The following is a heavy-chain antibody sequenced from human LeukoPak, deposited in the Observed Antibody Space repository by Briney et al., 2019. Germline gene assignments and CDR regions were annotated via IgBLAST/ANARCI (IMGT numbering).Heavy chain of an antibody. J-gene: IGHJ3*02. CDR1: GFTVSRNY. D-gene: IGHD2-15*01. V-gene: IGHV3-66*02. CDR3: ASPLIVASAFDI. CDR2: LYSGGST. Sequence: GGSLSLSCAASGFTVSRNYMSWVRQAPGKGLEWVSVLYSGGSTYYTDSVKGRVTISRDNSKNTLFLQMNSLRVEDTAVYYCASPLIVASAFDIWGQGTMVTVSS.